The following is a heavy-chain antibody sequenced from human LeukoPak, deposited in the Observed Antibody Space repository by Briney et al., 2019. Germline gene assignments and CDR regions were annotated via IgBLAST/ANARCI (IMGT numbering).Heavy chain of an antibody. CDR2: INHSGST. CDR1: GGSFSGYY. V-gene: IGHV4-34*01. D-gene: IGHD3-16*01. Sequence: SETLSLTCAVYGGSFSGYYWSWIRQPPGKGLEWIGEINHSGSTNYNRSLKSRVTISVDTSKNQFSLNLRSVTAAETAVYYCARMGRERRSPYMDVWGKGTTVTVSS. J-gene: IGHJ6*03. CDR3: ARMGRERRSPYMDV.